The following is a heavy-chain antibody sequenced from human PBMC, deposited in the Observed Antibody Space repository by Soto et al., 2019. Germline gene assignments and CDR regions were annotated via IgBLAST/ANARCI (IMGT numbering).Heavy chain of an antibody. V-gene: IGHV3-53*01. J-gene: IGHJ6*02. Sequence: GGSLRLSCAASGFTVSSNYMSWVRQAPGKGLEWVSVIYSGGSTYYADSVKGRFTISRDNSKNTLYLQMNSLRAEDTAVYYCARDRGYGDYYYYGMDVWGQGTTVTVSS. D-gene: IGHD4-17*01. CDR3: ARDRGYGDYYYYGMDV. CDR2: IYSGGST. CDR1: GFTVSSNY.